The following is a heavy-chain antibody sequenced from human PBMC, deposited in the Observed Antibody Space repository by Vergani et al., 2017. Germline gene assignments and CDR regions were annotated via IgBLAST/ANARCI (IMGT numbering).Heavy chain of an antibody. CDR3: ARGRGYCRGGSCYFSGNYYMDF. J-gene: IGHJ6*03. CDR1: GGSISSGGYS. V-gene: IGHV4-30-2*01. CDR2: IYHSGST. D-gene: IGHD2-15*01. Sequence: QLQLQESGSGLVKPSQTLSLTCAVSGGSISSGGYSWSWIRQPPGKGLEWIGYIYHSGSTYYNPSLKSRVTISVDRSKNQFSLKLSSVTAADTAVYYCARGRGYCRGGSCYFSGNYYMDFWGKGTTVTVSS.